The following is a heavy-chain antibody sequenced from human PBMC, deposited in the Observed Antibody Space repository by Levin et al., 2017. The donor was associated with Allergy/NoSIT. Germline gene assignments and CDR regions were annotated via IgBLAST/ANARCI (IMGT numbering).Heavy chain of an antibody. Sequence: SPTLSLPCSVSSGSISNYHWSWIRQSPAEGLEWIGHISNSGNTNYNPSLTSRVTISLDTSKSQISLRLSTVTAADTAVYYCARHVYIDGSPFDHWGQGTLVAVSS. V-gene: IGHV4-59*08. J-gene: IGHJ4*02. CDR3: ARHVYIDGSPFDH. CDR2: ISNSGNT. D-gene: IGHD3-10*01. CDR1: SGSISNYH.